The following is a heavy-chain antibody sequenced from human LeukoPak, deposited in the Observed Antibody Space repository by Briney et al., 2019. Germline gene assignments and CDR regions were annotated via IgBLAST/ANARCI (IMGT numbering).Heavy chain of an antibody. Sequence: PGGSLRLSCAASGFTFSSYDMSWVRQAPGKGLEWVSGVTKSGTGTYYADSVKGRFTISRDNSKNTVYLQMNSLRAEDTAVYYCATQWLRRGVGLWGQGTLVTVSS. J-gene: IGHJ4*02. CDR3: ATQWLRRGVGL. CDR1: GFTFSSYD. CDR2: VTKSGTGT. D-gene: IGHD5-12*01. V-gene: IGHV3-23*01.